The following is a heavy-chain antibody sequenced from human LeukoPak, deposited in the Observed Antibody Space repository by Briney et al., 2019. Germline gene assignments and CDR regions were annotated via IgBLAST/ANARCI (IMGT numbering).Heavy chain of an antibody. J-gene: IGHJ3*02. D-gene: IGHD5-12*01. CDR3: ARVYGSGYDFRGAFDI. CDR1: GGSISTYY. V-gene: IGHV4-59*01. CDR2: IYYSGSS. Sequence: SETLSLTCTVSGGSISTYYWSWLRQPPGKGLEWIGYIYYSGSSNYNPSLKSRVTISVDTSKNHFSLKLSSVTAADAAVYYCARVYGSGYDFRGAFDIWGQGTMVTVSS.